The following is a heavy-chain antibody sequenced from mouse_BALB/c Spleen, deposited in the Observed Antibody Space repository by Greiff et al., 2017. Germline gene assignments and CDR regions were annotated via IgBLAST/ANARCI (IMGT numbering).Heavy chain of an antibody. D-gene: IGHD2-10*02. Sequence: EVKLQESGAELVKPGASVKLSCTASGFNIKDTYMHWVKQRPEQGLEWIGRIDPANGNTKYDPKFQGKATITADTSSNTAYLQLSSLTSEDTAVYYCAMYGNYDYYAMDYWGQGTSVTVSS. V-gene: IGHV14-3*02. CDR2: IDPANGNT. J-gene: IGHJ4*01. CDR3: AMYGNYDYYAMDY. CDR1: GFNIKDTY.